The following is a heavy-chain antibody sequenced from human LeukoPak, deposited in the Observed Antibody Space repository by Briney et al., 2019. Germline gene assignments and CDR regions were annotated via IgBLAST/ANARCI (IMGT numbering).Heavy chain of an antibody. CDR1: GYTFTSYD. J-gene: IGHJ4*02. CDR2: MNPNSGNT. Sequence: ASVKVSCKASGYTFTSYDIHWVRQATGQGLGWMGWMNPNSGNTGYAQKFHGRVTMTRNTSISTAYMELSSLRSEDTAVYHCARGSYDILTGYYTGFDYWGQGTLVTVSS. V-gene: IGHV1-8*01. CDR3: ARGSYDILTGYYTGFDY. D-gene: IGHD3-9*01.